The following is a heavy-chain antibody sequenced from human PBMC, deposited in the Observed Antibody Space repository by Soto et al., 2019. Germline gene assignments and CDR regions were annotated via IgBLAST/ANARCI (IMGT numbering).Heavy chain of an antibody. Sequence: QVQLVQSGAEEKKPGASVKVSCKASGYTFTSYAMHWVRQAPGQRLEWMGWINAGNGNTKYPQKFQGRVTITRDTSASTAYRELSSLRSEDTAVYYCASGSGYYSWDDYWGQGPLVTVSS. J-gene: IGHJ4*02. CDR2: INAGNGNT. CDR1: GYTFTSYA. CDR3: ASGSGYYSWDDY. V-gene: IGHV1-3*05. D-gene: IGHD3-22*01.